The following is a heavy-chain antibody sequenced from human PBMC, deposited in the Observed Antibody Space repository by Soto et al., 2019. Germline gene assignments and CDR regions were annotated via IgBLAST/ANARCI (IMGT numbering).Heavy chain of an antibody. CDR2: MNPNSGDT. CDR1: GYTFTSYD. J-gene: IGHJ5*02. V-gene: IGHV1-8*01. D-gene: IGHD1-26*01. Sequence: ASVKVSCKAAGYTFTSYDINWMRQATGQGFEWMGWMNPNSGDTGYAQKFQGRVTMTRDTSTSTAYMELRSLRSDDTAVYYCATIVGATWGFDPWGQGTLVTVSS. CDR3: ATIVGATWGFDP.